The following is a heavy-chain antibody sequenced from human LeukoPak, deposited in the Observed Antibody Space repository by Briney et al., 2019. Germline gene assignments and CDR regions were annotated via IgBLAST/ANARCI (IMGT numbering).Heavy chain of an antibody. CDR1: GGTFSSYA. CDR3: ARANNWNYPAFDY. V-gene: IGHV1-69*13. Sequence: ASVKVSCKASGGTFSSYAISWVRQAPGQGLEWMGGIIPIFGTANYAQKFQGRVTITADESTSTAYMELSSLRSEDTAVYYCARANNWNYPAFDYWGQGTLVTVSS. D-gene: IGHD1-7*01. CDR2: IIPIFGTA. J-gene: IGHJ4*02.